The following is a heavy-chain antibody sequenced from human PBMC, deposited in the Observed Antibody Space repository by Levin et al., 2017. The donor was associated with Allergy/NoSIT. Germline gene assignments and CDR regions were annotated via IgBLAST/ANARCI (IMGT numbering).Heavy chain of an antibody. Sequence: SETLSLTCTVSGGSISSYYWSWIRQPPGKGLEWIGYIYYSGSTNYNPSLKSRVTISVDTSKNQFSLKLSSVTAADTAVYYCARSPSDYGDYAFQHWGQGTLVTVSS. J-gene: IGHJ1*01. CDR3: ARSPSDYGDYAFQH. D-gene: IGHD4-17*01. CDR1: GGSISSYY. CDR2: IYYSGST. V-gene: IGHV4-59*01.